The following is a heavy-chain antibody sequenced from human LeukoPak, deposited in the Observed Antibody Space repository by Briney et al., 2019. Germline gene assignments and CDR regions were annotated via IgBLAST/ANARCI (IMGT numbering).Heavy chain of an antibody. CDR2: IRQDESEK. V-gene: IGHV3-7*01. CDR1: GFTFSSYW. Sequence: GGSLRLSCTVSGFTFSSYWMTWVRQAPGKGLEWVANIRQDESEKYYVDSVKGRFTISRDNAKNSLYLQMNSLRAEDTAVYYCARDSGSAYYYGSGTYYYDALDFWGQGTTVTVSS. D-gene: IGHD3-10*01. J-gene: IGHJ3*01. CDR3: ARDSGSAYYYGSGTYYYDALDF.